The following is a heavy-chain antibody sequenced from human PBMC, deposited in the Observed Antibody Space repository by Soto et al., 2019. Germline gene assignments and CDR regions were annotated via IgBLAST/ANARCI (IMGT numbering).Heavy chain of an antibody. V-gene: IGHV3-13*01. Sequence: EVQLVESGGGLVQPGGSLRLSCAASGFTFVSYAMPWVRQAPGKGLEWVSAIGTAGETFYLGSVKGRFTISRENAKNSLYLQMDSLSAGDTAVYYCARGRLAAGGLDAWGKGTTVTVSS. CDR3: ARGRLAAGGLDA. J-gene: IGHJ6*04. CDR1: GFTFVSYA. D-gene: IGHD6-13*01. CDR2: IGTAGET.